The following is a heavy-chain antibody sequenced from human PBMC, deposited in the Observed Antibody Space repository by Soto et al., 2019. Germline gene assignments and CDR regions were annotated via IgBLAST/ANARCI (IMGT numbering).Heavy chain of an antibody. V-gene: IGHV4-31*03. CDR3: ARARGYDFCVDP. J-gene: IGHJ5*02. D-gene: IGHD3-3*01. CDR2: IYYSGST. CDR1: GGSISSGGYY. Sequence: QVQLQESGPGPVKPSQTLSLTCTVSGGSISSGGYYCSWIRQHPGKGLEWIGYIYYSGSTYYNPSLKSRVAISVDTSKNQFSLKLSSVTAADTAVYYCARARGYDFCVDPWGQGTLVTVSS.